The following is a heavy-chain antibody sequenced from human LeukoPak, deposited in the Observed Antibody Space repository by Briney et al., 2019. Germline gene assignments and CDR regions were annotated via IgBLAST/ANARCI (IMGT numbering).Heavy chain of an antibody. CDR3: AREAPRPDY. V-gene: IGHV4-61*02. CDR2: ISTSGST. J-gene: IGHJ4*02. Sequence: SETLSLTCTVSGGCISSGTYYWSWFRQPAGKGLEWIGRISTSGSTNYNPSLKSRVTVSVDTSKNQFFLKLTSVTATDTAVYYCAREAPRPDYWGQGTLVTVSS. CDR1: GGCISSGTYY.